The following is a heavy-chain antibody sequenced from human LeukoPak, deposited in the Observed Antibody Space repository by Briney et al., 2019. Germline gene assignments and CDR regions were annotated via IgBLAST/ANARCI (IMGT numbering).Heavy chain of an antibody. D-gene: IGHD3-3*01. J-gene: IGHJ5*02. CDR2: IYYSGST. V-gene: IGHV4-59*11. CDR3: ARGYYDFWSGYYISCWFDP. Sequence: PSETLSLTCTVSGGSISSHYWSWIRQPPGKGLEWIGYIYYSGSTNYNPSLKSRVTISVDTSKNQFSLKLSSVTAADTAVYYCARGYYDFWSGYYISCWFDPWGQGTLVTVSS. CDR1: GGSISSHY.